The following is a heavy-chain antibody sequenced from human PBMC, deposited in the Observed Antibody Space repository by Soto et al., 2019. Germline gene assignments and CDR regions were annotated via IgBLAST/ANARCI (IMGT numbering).Heavy chain of an antibody. V-gene: IGHV3-74*01. CDR3: ASNHAYAEGYYCYGIDV. D-gene: IGHD3-16*01. J-gene: IGHJ6*02. CDR1: GFTFSRYW. CDR2: ISSYGSDT. Sequence: EVQLVESGGGLVLPGGSLRLSCAAFGFTFSRYWMHWVRQAPGKGLVWVSRISSYGSDTHYADTVKGRFTISRDNAKNTLYLQMNSLRADDTAVYYCASNHAYAEGYYCYGIDVWGQGTTVTGSS.